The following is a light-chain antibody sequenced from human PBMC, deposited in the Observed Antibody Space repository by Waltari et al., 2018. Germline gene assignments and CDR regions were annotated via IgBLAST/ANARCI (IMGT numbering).Light chain of an antibody. Sequence: QLVLTQSPSASAPLGASVKLTCTLPSGTSSYAIPWPPKQPEKGPRYLMKLNSDGSHSKGDGIPDRFSGSSSGAERYLTISSLQSEDEADYYCQTWGTGMGVFGGGTKLTVL. CDR1: SGTSSYA. CDR3: QTWGTGMGV. V-gene: IGLV4-69*01. J-gene: IGLJ2*01. CDR2: LNSDGSH.